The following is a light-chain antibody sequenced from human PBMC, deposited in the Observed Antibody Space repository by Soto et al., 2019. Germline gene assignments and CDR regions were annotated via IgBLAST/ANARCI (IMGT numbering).Light chain of an antibody. CDR3: QQYGSSPIT. Sequence: ERVMTQSPDTLSVSPGERATLFCRASQSVASNTAWYQQKPGQAPRLLIYDASNRATGIPARFSGSGSGTDFTLTISSLEPEDFAVYYCQQYGSSPITFGQGRRLEI. J-gene: IGKJ5*01. V-gene: IGKV3-20*01. CDR1: QSVASN. CDR2: DAS.